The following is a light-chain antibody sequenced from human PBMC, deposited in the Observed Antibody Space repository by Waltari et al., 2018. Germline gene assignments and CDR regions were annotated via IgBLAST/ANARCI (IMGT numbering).Light chain of an antibody. J-gene: IGKJ1*01. CDR2: GAS. CDR1: QSVSSGY. Sequence: EIVLTQYPGTMSLSPGERDTLSFRASQSVSSGYLAWYQQKPGQAPRLLIYGASSRATGIPDRFSGSGSGTDFTLTISRLEPEDFAVYYCQQYGSSPTFGQGTKVEIK. V-gene: IGKV3-20*01. CDR3: QQYGSSPT.